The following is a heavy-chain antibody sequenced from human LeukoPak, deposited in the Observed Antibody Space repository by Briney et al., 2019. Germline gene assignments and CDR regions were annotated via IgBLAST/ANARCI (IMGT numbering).Heavy chain of an antibody. J-gene: IGHJ2*01. Sequence: GASVKVSCKASEYTFTSYDINWLRQATGQGLEWMGWMNPNTGTTVYAQRFQGRITMTRNISISTPYMELSSLTSEDTAVYYCARGRLTALNFYFDLWGRGTLVTVSS. CDR1: EYTFTSYD. CDR2: MNPNTGTT. CDR3: ARGRLTALNFYFDL. V-gene: IGHV1-8*01. D-gene: IGHD7-27*01.